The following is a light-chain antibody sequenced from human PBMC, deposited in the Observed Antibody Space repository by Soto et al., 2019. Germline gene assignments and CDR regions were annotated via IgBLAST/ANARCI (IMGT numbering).Light chain of an antibody. CDR3: QQYKTYPLT. CDR1: QDIGNS. J-gene: IGKJ4*02. Sequence: DIPMAQSPSSLSASVGDTVTLTCRASQDIGNSVAWLQQKPGRAPTSLTSSVSSLQSGVPSRFSGSRYGADFTLTISNLQPEDFATYYCQQYKTYPLTFGGGTKVEIK. CDR2: SVS. V-gene: IGKV1-16*01.